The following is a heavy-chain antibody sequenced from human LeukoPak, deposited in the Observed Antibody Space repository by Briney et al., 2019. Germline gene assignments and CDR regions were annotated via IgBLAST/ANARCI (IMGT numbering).Heavy chain of an antibody. V-gene: IGHV3-33*06. Sequence: PGGSLRLSCAASGFTFSSYGMHWVRQAPGKGLEWVAVIWYDGSNKYYADSVKGRFTISRDNSKNTLYLQMNSLRAEDTAVYYCAKDIAELRYFDWYYFGYWGQGTLVTVSS. J-gene: IGHJ4*02. CDR2: IWYDGSNK. D-gene: IGHD3-9*01. CDR1: GFTFSSYG. CDR3: AKDIAELRYFDWYYFGY.